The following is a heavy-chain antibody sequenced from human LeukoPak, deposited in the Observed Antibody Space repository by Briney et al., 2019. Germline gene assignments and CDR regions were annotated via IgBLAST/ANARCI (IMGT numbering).Heavy chain of an antibody. J-gene: IGHJ4*02. Sequence: PSETLSLTCTVSGGSISSGDYYWSWIRQPPGKGLEWIGYIYYSGSTSYNPSLKSRVTISVDTSKNQFSLKLSSVTAADTAVYYCARFGYSYGQDYWGQGTLVTVSS. CDR3: ARFGYSYGQDY. CDR2: IYYSGST. CDR1: GGSISSGDYY. D-gene: IGHD5-18*01. V-gene: IGHV4-61*08.